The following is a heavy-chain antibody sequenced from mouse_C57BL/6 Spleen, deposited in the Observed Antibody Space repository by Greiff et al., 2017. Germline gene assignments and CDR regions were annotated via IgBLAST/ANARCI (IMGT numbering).Heavy chain of an antibody. V-gene: IGHV1-61*01. CDR3: AISTVVAQGYFDV. CDR1: GYTFTSYW. CDR2: IYPSDSET. Sequence: QVQLQQSGAELVRPGSSVKLSCTASGYTFTSYWMDWVKQRPGQGLEWIGNIYPSDSETHYNQKFKDKATLTVDTTSSTAYMQLSSLTADDSSVYTCAISTVVAQGYFDVWGTGTTVTVSS. D-gene: IGHD1-1*01. J-gene: IGHJ1*03.